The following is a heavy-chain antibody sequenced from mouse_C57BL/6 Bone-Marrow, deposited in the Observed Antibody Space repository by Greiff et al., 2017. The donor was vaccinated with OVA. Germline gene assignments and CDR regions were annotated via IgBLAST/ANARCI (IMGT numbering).Heavy chain of an antibody. D-gene: IGHD2-1*01. CDR2: IRNKANGYTT. CDR1: GFTFTDYY. Sequence: EVKLMESGGGLVQPGASLRLSCAASGFTFTDYYMSWVRQPPGKAPAWLALIRNKANGYTTEYTASVKGRFTISRDNSQNILYLQMNTLRAEDSATYYCVKAEGSTFDYWGQGTTLTVSS. V-gene: IGHV7-4*01. CDR3: VKAEGSTFDY. J-gene: IGHJ2*01.